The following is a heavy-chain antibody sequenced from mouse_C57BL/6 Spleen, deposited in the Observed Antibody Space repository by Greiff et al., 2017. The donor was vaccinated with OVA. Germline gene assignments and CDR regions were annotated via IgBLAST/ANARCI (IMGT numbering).Heavy chain of an antibody. D-gene: IGHD2-5*01. Sequence: VQLQQPGAELVRPGSSVKLSCKASGYTFTSYWMHWVKQRPIQGLEWIGNIDPSDSETHYNQKFKDKATLTVDKSSSTAYMQLSSLTSEDSAVYYCARSYYSNPAWFACWGQGTLVTVSA. CDR3: ARSYYSNPAWFAC. J-gene: IGHJ3*01. CDR2: IDPSDSET. V-gene: IGHV1-52*01. CDR1: GYTFTSYW.